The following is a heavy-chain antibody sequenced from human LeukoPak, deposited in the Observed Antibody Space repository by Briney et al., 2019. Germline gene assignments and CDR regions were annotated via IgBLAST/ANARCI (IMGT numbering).Heavy chain of an antibody. D-gene: IGHD3-3*01. CDR2: INPSGGST. CDR1: GYTFTSYY. CDR3: ARSPLYYDFWSGCPDY. V-gene: IGHV1-46*01. J-gene: IGHJ4*02. Sequence: ASVKVSCKASGYTFTSYYMHWVRQAPGQGLEWMGIINPSGGSTSYAQKFQGRVTMTRDTSTSTVYMELSSLRSEDTAVYYCARSPLYYDFWSGCPDYWGQGTLVTVSS.